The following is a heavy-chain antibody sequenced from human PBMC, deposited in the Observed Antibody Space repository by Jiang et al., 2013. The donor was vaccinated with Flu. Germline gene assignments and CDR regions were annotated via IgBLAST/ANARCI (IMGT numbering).Heavy chain of an antibody. CDR1: GYTFTGYY. CDR3: ARDPLYDANSPFDY. CDR2: INPNSGDT. V-gene: IGHV1-2*04. J-gene: IGHJ4*02. D-gene: IGHD4-23*01. Sequence: GAEVKKPGASVKVSCKASGYTFTGYYMHWVRQAPGQGLEWMGWINPNSGDTNYAQKFQGWVTMTRDTSISTAYMELSKLRSDDTAMYYRARDPLYDANSPFDYWGQGTLVTVSS.